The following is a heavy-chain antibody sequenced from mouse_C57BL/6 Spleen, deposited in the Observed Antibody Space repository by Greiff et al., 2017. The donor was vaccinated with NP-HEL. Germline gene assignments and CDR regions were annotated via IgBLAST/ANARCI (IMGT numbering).Heavy chain of an antibody. CDR2: IYPGSGNT. V-gene: IGHV1-66*01. J-gene: IGHJ1*03. CDR3: ARLGYEYDGVGCDV. CDR1: GYSFTSYY. Sequence: VQLQESGPELVKPGASVKISCKASGYSFTSYYIHWVKQRPGQGLEWIGWIYPGSGNTKYNEKFKGKATLTADTSSSTAYMQLSSLTSEDSAVYYCARLGYEYDGVGCDVWGTGTTVTVSS. D-gene: IGHD2-4*01.